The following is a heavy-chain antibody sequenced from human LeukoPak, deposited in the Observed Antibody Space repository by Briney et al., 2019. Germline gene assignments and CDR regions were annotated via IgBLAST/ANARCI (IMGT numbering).Heavy chain of an antibody. CDR1: VFTFDDYA. D-gene: IGHD3-22*01. CDR2: MSWNSCSI. J-gene: IGHJ3*02. CDR3: AKDFDSRGYPRDAFDM. Sequence: GGSLRLSCAASVFTFDDYAMHWVRQAPGKGLAGVSGMSWNSCSIAYADSVKGRFTISRDNAKHSLYLQMNSRRAEDTALYSCAKDFDSRGYPRDAFDMWGQGTMVTVSS. V-gene: IGHV3-9*01.